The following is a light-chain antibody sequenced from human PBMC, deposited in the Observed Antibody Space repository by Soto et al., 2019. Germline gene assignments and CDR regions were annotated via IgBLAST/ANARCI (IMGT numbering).Light chain of an antibody. CDR3: AAWDDSLNGFYV. V-gene: IGLV1-44*01. CDR2: SNN. J-gene: IGLJ1*01. CDR1: SSNIGSNT. Sequence: SVLTQPPSASGTPGQRVTISCSGSSSNIGSNTVNWYQQLPGTAPKLLIYSNNQRPSGVPDRFSGSKPGTSASLAISGLQSEDEADYYCAAWDDSLNGFYVFGTGTKVTVL.